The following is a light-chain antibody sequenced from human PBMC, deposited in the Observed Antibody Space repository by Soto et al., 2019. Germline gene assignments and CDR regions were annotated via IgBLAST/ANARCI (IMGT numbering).Light chain of an antibody. CDR1: QYIHNY. CDR2: EAA. V-gene: IGKV1-5*03. J-gene: IGKJ1*01. CDR3: QQSNNYPWT. Sequence: DIQMTQSPSTLSASVGDRVTITCRASQYIHNYLAWYQQKPGEAPKLLIYEAANLESGVPSRVSGSGTGTEFTLTISSRQPDDFATYYCQQSNNYPWTFGQGTRVEI.